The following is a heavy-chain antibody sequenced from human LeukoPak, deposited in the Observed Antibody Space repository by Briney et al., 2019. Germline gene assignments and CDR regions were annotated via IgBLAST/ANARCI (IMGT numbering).Heavy chain of an antibody. J-gene: IGHJ5*02. CDR1: GGSFSGYY. CDR3: ARGLLSA. CDR2: INHSGST. Sequence: SETLSLTCAVYGGSFSGYYWSWIRQPLGKGLEWIGEINHSGSTNYNPSLKSRVTISVDTSKNQFSLKLSSVTAADTAVYYCARGLLSAWGQGTLVTVSS. V-gene: IGHV4-34*01.